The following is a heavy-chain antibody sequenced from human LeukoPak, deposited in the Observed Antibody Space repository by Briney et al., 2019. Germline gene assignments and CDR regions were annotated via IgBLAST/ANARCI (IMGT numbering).Heavy chain of an antibody. CDR3: ATGASTGTVTNFKGAYYYYGMDV. V-gene: IGHV1-24*01. CDR1: GYTLTELS. D-gene: IGHD4-11*01. J-gene: IGHJ6*02. Sequence: ASVKVSCKVSGYTLTELSMHWVRQAPGKGLEWMGGFDPVDGETIYAQKFQGRVTMTEDTSTDTAYMELSSLRSEDTAVYYCATGASTGTVTNFKGAYYYYGMDVWGQGTTVTVSS. CDR2: FDPVDGET.